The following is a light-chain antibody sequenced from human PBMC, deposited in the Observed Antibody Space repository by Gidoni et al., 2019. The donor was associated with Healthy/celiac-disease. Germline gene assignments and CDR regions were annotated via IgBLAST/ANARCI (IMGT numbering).Light chain of an antibody. V-gene: IGLV1-47*01. CDR3: AAWDDSLSGRV. CDR1: SSNIGRNY. CDR2: RNK. J-gene: IGLJ3*02. Sequence: QSVLTQTPSASGTPGHRVTSSCSGSSSNIGRNYVYWYQQLQGTAPKLLIYRNKQRPSGVPDRFSGSKSGTSASLAISGLRSEDEADYYCAAWDDSLSGRVFGGGTKLTVL.